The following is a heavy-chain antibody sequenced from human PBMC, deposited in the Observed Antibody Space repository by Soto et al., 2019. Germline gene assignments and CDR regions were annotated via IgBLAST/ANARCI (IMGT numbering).Heavy chain of an antibody. Sequence: QVQLQESGPGLVKPSETLSLTCTVSGGSISSYYWSWIRQPPGKGLEWIGYIYYSGSTNYNPSPKSRVTISVDTSKSQFSLKLSSVTAADTAVYYCARYGTGIAAAGNWFDPWGQGTLVTVSS. CDR2: IYYSGST. D-gene: IGHD6-13*01. J-gene: IGHJ5*02. V-gene: IGHV4-59*01. CDR1: GGSISSYY. CDR3: ARYGTGIAAAGNWFDP.